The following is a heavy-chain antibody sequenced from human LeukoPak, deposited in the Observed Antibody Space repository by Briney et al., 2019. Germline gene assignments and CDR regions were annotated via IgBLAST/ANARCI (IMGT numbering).Heavy chain of an antibody. D-gene: IGHD1-1*01. J-gene: IGHJ4*02. Sequence: GGSLRLSCAASGFSFDDYGMIWVRQAPGKGLEWVSGINWNGGSTGYADSVKGRFTISRDNAKNSLYLQMNSLRAEDTALYYCARGTSDARYYFDSWGQGILVTVSS. CDR2: INWNGGST. V-gene: IGHV3-20*04. CDR3: ARGTSDARYYFDS. CDR1: GFSFDDYG.